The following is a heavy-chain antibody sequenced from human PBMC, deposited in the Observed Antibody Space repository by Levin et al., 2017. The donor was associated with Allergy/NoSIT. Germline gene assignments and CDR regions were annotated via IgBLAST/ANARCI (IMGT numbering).Heavy chain of an antibody. CDR3: ALWGGFGDYGFDF. V-gene: IGHV1-46*01. Sequence: ASVKVSCKASGYTFISYSMHWVRQAPGQGLEWVGLINPSGGSTTYAQEFQGRVTMTRDTSTSTVYMELSSLRSEDTAVYYCALWGGFGDYGFDFWGQGTLVTVSS. J-gene: IGHJ4*02. CDR1: GYTFISYS. CDR2: INPSGGST. D-gene: IGHD4-17*01.